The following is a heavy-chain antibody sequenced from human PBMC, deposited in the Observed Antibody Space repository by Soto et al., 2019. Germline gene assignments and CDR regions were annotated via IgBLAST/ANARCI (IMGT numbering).Heavy chain of an antibody. J-gene: IGHJ1*01. D-gene: IGHD2-15*01. Sequence: QVQLEQSGAEVKKPGASAKVSCKASGYILTAYSMHWVRRAPGQGLQWMGVVNPSGGSTNYAQKFQGRITLTRDTSRNTFYMDLSSLTSEDTAVYYCAREENCSDGICYSEYFQRWGQGTLVTVSS. CDR2: VNPSGGST. V-gene: IGHV1-46*01. CDR1: GYILTAYS. CDR3: AREENCSDGICYSEYFQR.